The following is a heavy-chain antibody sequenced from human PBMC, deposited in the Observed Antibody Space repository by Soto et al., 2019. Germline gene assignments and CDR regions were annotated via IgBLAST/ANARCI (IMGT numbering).Heavy chain of an antibody. Sequence: QITLKESGPTLVKPTQTLTLTCSFSGFSFTTTTVGVGWVRQPPGKALEWLALIYSNDEKRYSPSLKNSLTSTKHPPKNQLVLTMTDMDPVDTATYYCAHKNVYSYGSYFFDFWGQGTLVTVSS. CDR3: AHKNVYSYGSYFFDF. CDR1: GFSFTTTTVG. D-gene: IGHD3-10*01. CDR2: IYSNDEK. J-gene: IGHJ4*02. V-gene: IGHV2-5*01.